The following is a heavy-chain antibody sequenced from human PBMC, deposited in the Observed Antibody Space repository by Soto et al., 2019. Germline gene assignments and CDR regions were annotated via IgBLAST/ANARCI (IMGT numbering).Heavy chain of an antibody. CDR2: INWNSGSI. J-gene: IGHJ4*02. V-gene: IGHV3-9*01. CDR3: AKGVLYGSGSYPDY. Sequence: GGSLRLSCAASGFTFEDYAMHWVRQAPGKGLEWVSTINWNSGSIAYADSVKGRFTISRDNAKNSLYLQMNSLRAEDTALYYCAKGVLYGSGSYPDYWGQGTLVTVSS. CDR1: GFTFEDYA. D-gene: IGHD3-10*01.